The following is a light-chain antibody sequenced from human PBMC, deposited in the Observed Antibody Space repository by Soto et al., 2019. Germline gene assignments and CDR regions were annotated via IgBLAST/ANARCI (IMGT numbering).Light chain of an antibody. Sequence: QFALTQPASVSGSPGQSITISCTGTSSDVSIYNYVSWYQQHPGKAPKLMIYEVSNRPSGVSNRFSGAKSGNTASLTISGLQVEDEADYYCCSYTSSTNYVFGAGTKLTVL. J-gene: IGLJ1*01. CDR3: CSYTSSTNYV. CDR2: EVS. CDR1: SSDVSIYNY. V-gene: IGLV2-14*01.